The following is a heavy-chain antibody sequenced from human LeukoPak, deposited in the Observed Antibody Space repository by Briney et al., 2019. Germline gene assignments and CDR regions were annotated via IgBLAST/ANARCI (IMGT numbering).Heavy chain of an antibody. J-gene: IGHJ4*02. V-gene: IGHV1-2*02. CDR1: VYTFTCYY. Sequence: GASVTLPFTGAVYTFTCYYMHWRRKAPGQGLEWMGWINPNSGGTNYAQKFQGRVTMTRDTSISTAYMELSRLRSDDTSVYYCARERGGANDYWGQGTLVTVSS. CDR3: ARERGGANDY. CDR2: INPNSGGT. D-gene: IGHD1-26*01.